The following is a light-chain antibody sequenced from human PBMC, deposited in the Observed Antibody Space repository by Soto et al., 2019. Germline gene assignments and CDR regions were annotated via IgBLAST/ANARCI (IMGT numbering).Light chain of an antibody. CDR2: DAS. J-gene: IGKJ2*01. CDR1: QSITNC. V-gene: IGKV1-5*03. CDR3: QPHNPYSPYT. Sequence: DIQMTQSPSTLSASVGDRVTITCRASQSITNCLAWYQQKPGKAPKLLIFDASSLRSGVPSRFSGSGSGTEFTLTICSLQPEDFATYYCQPHNPYSPYTVGQGTKLEIK.